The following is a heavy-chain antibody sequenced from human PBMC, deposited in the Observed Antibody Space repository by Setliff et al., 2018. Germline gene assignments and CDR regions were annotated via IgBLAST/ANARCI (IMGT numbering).Heavy chain of an antibody. D-gene: IGHD4-17*01. J-gene: IGHJ4*02. CDR1: GFTFSTYS. Sequence: PGGSLRLSCAASGFTFSTYSMSWARQAPGKGLEWVSAISGDSVSIYYADSVRGRFTISRDNAKNSLYLQMDSLRADDTAVYYCARAPDYGEIDFWGQGTLVTVSS. V-gene: IGHV3-23*01. CDR3: ARAPDYGEIDF. CDR2: ISGDSVSI.